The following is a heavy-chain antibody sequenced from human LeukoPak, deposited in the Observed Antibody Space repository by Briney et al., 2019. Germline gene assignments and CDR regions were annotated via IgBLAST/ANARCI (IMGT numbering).Heavy chain of an antibody. D-gene: IGHD4-17*01. CDR1: GFTFSSYG. CDR3: ARDMGAYGAYSRYFDY. Sequence: GGSLRLSCAASGFTFSSYGMHWVRQAPGKGLEWVAVISYDGSNKYYADSVKGRFTISRDNSKNTLYLQMNSLRAEDTAVYYCARDMGAYGAYSRYFDYWGQGTLVTVSS. V-gene: IGHV3-30*19. CDR2: ISYDGSNK. J-gene: IGHJ4*02.